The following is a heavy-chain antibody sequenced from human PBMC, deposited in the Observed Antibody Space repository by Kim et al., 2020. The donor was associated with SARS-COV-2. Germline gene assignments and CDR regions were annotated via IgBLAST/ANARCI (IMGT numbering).Heavy chain of an antibody. V-gene: IGHV3-23*01. D-gene: IGHD2-2*01. CDR2: ISGSGGST. J-gene: IGHJ6*02. Sequence: GGSLRLSCAASGFTFSSYAMSWVRQAPGKGLEWVSAISGSGGSTYYADSVKGRFTISRDNSKNTLYLQMNSLRAEDTAVYYCAINGGPGYCNSTSCYERGMPYYYYGMDVWGQGTTVTVSS. CDR1: GFTFSSYA. CDR3: AINGGPGYCNSTSCYERGMPYYYYGMDV.